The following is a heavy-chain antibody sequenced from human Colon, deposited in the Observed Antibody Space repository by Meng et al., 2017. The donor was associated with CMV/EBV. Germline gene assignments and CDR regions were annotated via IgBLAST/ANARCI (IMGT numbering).Heavy chain of an antibody. CDR3: ARTLTGTSLDY. D-gene: IGHD3-10*01. V-gene: IGHV3-21*01. J-gene: IGHJ4*02. Sequence: GESLKISCAASGFTFSSYSMNWVRQAPGKGLEWVSSISSSSSYIYYADSVKGRFTISRDNAKNSLCLQMNSLRAEDTAVYYCARTLTGTSLDYWGQGTLVTVSS. CDR1: GFTFSSYS. CDR2: ISSSSSYI.